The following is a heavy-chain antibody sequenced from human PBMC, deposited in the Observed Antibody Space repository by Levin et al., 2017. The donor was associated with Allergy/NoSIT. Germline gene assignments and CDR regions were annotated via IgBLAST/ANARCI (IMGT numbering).Heavy chain of an antibody. Sequence: LSLTCAASGFTFSSHGMHWVRQAPGKGLEWVAVISSDGRKKFYADSVKGRFTISRDNSKNTLDLQMNSLRAEDTAVYYCAKDVYGSGWYPLGNDAFEMWGQGTKVAVSS. CDR2: ISSDGRKK. CDR3: AKDVYGSGWYPLGNDAFEM. CDR1: GFTFSSHG. V-gene: IGHV3-30*18. D-gene: IGHD6-19*01. J-gene: IGHJ3*02.